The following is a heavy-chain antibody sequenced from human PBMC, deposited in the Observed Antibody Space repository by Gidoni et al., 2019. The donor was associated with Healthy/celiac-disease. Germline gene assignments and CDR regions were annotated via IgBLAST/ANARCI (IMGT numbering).Heavy chain of an antibody. V-gene: IGHV4-59*01. CDR2: SDYSGST. Sequence: QVQLQESGPGLVKPSETLSLTCTVSGGSISSYYWSWIRQPPVKGLEWIGYSDYSGSTNYNPSLKSRVTISVDTSKNQFSLKLSSVTAADTAVYYCASRSYDRDAFDIWGQGTMVTVSS. CDR1: GGSISSYY. J-gene: IGHJ3*02. D-gene: IGHD3-22*01. CDR3: ASRSYDRDAFDI.